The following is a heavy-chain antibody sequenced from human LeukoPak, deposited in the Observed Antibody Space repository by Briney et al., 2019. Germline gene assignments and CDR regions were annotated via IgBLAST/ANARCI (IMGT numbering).Heavy chain of an antibody. D-gene: IGHD1-7*01. Sequence: SQTLSLTCTVSGGSISSGDYYWSWIRQHPGKGLEWIGYIYYSGSTYYNPSLKSRATISLDTSKKQFSLKLSSVTAADTAVYYCARAYLELRAAYYYGMDVRGQGTTVTVSS. V-gene: IGHV4-31*03. CDR2: IYYSGST. CDR1: GGSISSGDYY. J-gene: IGHJ6*02. CDR3: ARAYLELRAAYYYGMDV.